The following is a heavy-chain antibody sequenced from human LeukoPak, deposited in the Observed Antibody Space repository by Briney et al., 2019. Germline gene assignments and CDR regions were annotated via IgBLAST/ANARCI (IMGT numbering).Heavy chain of an antibody. D-gene: IGHD3-10*01. Sequence: PSETLSLTCTVSGGSISSYYWSWIRQPPGKGLEWIGYIYYSGSTNYNPSLKSRVTISVDTSKNQFSLKLSSVTAADTAVYYCARMGGDVQRLLWFGELPYYFDYWGQGTLVTVSS. V-gene: IGHV4-59*01. CDR2: IYYSGST. J-gene: IGHJ4*02. CDR1: GGSISSYY. CDR3: ARMGGDVQRLLWFGELPYYFDY.